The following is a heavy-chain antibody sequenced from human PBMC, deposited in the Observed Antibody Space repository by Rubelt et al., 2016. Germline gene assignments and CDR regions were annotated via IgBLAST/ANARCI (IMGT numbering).Heavy chain of an antibody. D-gene: IGHD6-19*01. CDR1: GGSISSGSYC. CDR3: ARRKGWSSGWVAPVDC. V-gene: IGHV4-39*01. CDR2: LYYSGST. J-gene: IGHJ4*02. Sequence: QLQLQESGPGLVKPSETLSLTCTVSGGSISSGSYCWVWIRQPPGKGLEWIGSLYYSGSTYYNPSLKSRFTISVDTSKNQFSLKLSALTAADTAVYYCARRKGWSSGWVAPVDCWGQGTLVTVSS.